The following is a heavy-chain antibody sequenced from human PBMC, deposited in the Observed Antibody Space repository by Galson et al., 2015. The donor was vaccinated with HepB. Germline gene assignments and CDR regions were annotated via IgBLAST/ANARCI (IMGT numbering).Heavy chain of an antibody. CDR1: GFSLRTSGVA. Sequence: PALVKPPPTLTLTCAFSGFSLRTSGVALGWFRQPPGKALEWLALIYWHDDKRYSPSLRGRLTITRDTSKNLVVLTVANMDPADTATYYCAHMSTTVTTGYFDPWSQGTLVTVSS. D-gene: IGHD4-11*01. CDR3: AHMSTTVTTGYFDP. J-gene: IGHJ5*02. V-gene: IGHV2-5*01. CDR2: IYWHDDK.